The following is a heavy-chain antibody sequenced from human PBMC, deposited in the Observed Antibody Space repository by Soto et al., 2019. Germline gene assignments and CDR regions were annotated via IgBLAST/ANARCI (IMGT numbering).Heavy chain of an antibody. CDR1: GDSVSSNSAA. CDR2: TKYRSKWYN. D-gene: IGHD1-26*01. J-gene: IGHJ4*01. V-gene: IGHV6-1*01. CDR3: ARGEQYSGRIFDY. Sequence: SQTLSLTCAISGDSVSSNSAAWNWVRQSPSRGLEWLGRTKYRSKWYNDYATSVKSRITINPDTSKNQYSLQLNSVTPEDTAVYFCARGEQYSGRIFDYWGQGTLVTVSS.